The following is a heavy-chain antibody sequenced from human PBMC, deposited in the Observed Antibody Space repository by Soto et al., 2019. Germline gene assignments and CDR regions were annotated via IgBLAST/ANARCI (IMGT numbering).Heavy chain of an antibody. D-gene: IGHD3-3*01. CDR3: ARDHGLDYDFWSGYFRRSGFYYYYGMDV. Sequence: ASLKVSCKASGYTFTSYYMHWVRQAPGQGLEWMGIINPSGGSTSYAQKFQGRVTMTRDTSTSTVYMELSSLRSEDTAVYYCARDHGLDYDFWSGYFRRSGFYYYYGMDVWGQGTTVTVSS. V-gene: IGHV1-46*01. J-gene: IGHJ6*02. CDR2: INPSGGST. CDR1: GYTFTSYY.